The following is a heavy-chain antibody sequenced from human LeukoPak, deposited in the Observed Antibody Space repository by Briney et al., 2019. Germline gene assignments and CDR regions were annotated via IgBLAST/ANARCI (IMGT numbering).Heavy chain of an antibody. J-gene: IGHJ4*02. V-gene: IGHV3-23*01. CDR1: GFTFSTYA. CDR2: ISGSGGGT. D-gene: IGHD5-18*01. CDR3: AKDIQGAN. Sequence: PGGSLRLSCTASGFTFSTYAMSWVRQAPGKGLEWVSAISGSGGGTYYADSVKGRFTVSRDNSKNTLYLQMNSLRPEDTAVYYCAKDIQGANWGQGTLVTVSS.